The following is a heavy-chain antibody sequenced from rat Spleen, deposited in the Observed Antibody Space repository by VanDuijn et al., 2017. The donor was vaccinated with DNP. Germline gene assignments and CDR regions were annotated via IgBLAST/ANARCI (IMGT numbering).Heavy chain of an antibody. V-gene: IGHV5S13*01. CDR3: ARTSSYIYEY. Sequence: EVQLVESGGGLVQPGRSLKLSCAASGFTFSNYDMAWVRQAPTKGLEWVASISPSGGSTYYRDSVKGRFTISRDNAKNTQYLQMDSLRSEDTATYYCARTSSYIYEYWGQGVMVTVSS. CDR2: ISPSGGST. D-gene: IGHD1-2*01. CDR1: GFTFSNYD. J-gene: IGHJ2*01.